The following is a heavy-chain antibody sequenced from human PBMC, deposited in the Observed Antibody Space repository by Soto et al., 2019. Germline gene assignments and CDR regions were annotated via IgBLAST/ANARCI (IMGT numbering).Heavy chain of an antibody. CDR2: IYYSGST. CDR1: GGSISSSSYY. Sequence: SETLSLTCTVSGGSISSSSYYWGWIRQPPGKGLEWIGSIYYSGSTYYNPSLKSRVTISVDTSKNQFSLKLSSVTAADTAVYYCARPPLGSVPAAHSVGLDPWGQGTLVTVSS. J-gene: IGHJ5*02. CDR3: ARPPLGSVPAAHSVGLDP. V-gene: IGHV4-39*01. D-gene: IGHD2-2*01.